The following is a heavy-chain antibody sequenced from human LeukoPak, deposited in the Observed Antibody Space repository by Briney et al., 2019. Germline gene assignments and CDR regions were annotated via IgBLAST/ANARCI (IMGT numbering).Heavy chain of an antibody. CDR3: AKTAAILDYYYYMDV. CDR1: GFTFSSYE. CDR2: ISSSGSTI. Sequence: GGSLRLSCAASGFTFSSYEMNWVRQAPGKGLEWVSYISSSGSTIYYADSVKGRFTISRDNAKSSLYLQMNSLRAEDTALYYCAKTAAILDYYYYMDVWGKGTTVTVSS. V-gene: IGHV3-48*03. J-gene: IGHJ6*03. D-gene: IGHD2-2*01.